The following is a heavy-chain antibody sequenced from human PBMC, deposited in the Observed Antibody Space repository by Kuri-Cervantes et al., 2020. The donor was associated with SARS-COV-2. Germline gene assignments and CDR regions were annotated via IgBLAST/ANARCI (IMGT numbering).Heavy chain of an antibody. CDR2: INPNSGGT. J-gene: IGHJ4*02. D-gene: IGHD3-10*01. CDR3: ARDWLRGVINY. Sequence: GESLKISCKASGYTFTGYYMHWVRQAPGQGLEWMGWINPNSGGTNYTQKFQGRVTMTRDTSISTAYMELSRLRSDDTAVYYCARDWLRGVINYWGQGTLVTVSS. V-gene: IGHV1-2*02. CDR1: GYTFTGYY.